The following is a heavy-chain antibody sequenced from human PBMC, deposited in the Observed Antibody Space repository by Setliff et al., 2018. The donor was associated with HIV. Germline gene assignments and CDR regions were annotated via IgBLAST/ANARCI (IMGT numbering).Heavy chain of an antibody. D-gene: IGHD5-18*01. CDR1: GGSFSDYY. CDR2: IYTSGST. CDR3: ARASGYGLWGPLTNAFDN. Sequence: PSETLSLTCTVSGGSFSDYYRSWIRQPPGKGLEWIGRIYTSGSTNYNPSLKSRVTISVDTSKNQFSLKLSSVTAADTAVYYCARASGYGLWGPLTNAFDNWGQGTMVTVSS. J-gene: IGHJ3*02. V-gene: IGHV4-4*07.